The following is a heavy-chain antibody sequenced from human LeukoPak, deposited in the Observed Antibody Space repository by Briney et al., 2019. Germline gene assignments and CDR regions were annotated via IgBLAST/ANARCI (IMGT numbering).Heavy chain of an antibody. CDR2: IYHSGST. CDR1: GYSISSGYY. D-gene: IGHD3-3*01. CDR3: ARRKTDFWSGYYSYYFDY. V-gene: IGHV4-38-2*01. J-gene: IGHJ4*02. Sequence: PSETLSLTCAVSGYSISSGYYWGWIRQPPGQGLEWIGSIYHSGSTYYNPSLKSRVTISVDTSKNQFSLKLSSVTAADTAVYYCARRKTDFWSGYYSYYFDYWGQGTLVTVSS.